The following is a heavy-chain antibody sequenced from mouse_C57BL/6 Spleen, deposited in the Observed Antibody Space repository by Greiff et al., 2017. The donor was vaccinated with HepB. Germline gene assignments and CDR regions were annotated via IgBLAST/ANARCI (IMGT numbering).Heavy chain of an antibody. CDR1: GYTFTSYW. CDR3: ATLDSSGSWVAY. J-gene: IGHJ3*01. CDR2: IDPNSGST. Sequence: VQLQQPGAELVKPGASVKLSCKASGYTFTSYWMHWVKQRPGQGLEWIGMIDPNSGSTNYNEKFKSKATLTVDKSSSTAYMQLSSLTAEDSAVYYCATLDSSGSWVAYRGQGTLVTVSA. D-gene: IGHD3-2*02. V-gene: IGHV1-64*01.